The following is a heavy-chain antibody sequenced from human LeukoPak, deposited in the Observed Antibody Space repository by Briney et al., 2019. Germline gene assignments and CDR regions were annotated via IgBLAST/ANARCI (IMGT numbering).Heavy chain of an antibody. CDR3: AKVAKYYYGSETYYFFEH. CDR1: GFTFDDYG. V-gene: IGHV3-20*04. D-gene: IGHD3-10*01. J-gene: IGHJ4*02. Sequence: PGGSLRLSCAASGFTFDDYGMSWVRQAPGKGLKWVSGINWNGGSTGYADSVKGRFTISRDNAKNSLYLQMNSLRVEDTAVYYCAKVAKYYYGSETYYFFEHWGQGTPVTASS. CDR2: INWNGGST.